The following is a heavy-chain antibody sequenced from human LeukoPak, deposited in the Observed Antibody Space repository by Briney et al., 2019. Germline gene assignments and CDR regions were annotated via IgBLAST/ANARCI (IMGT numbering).Heavy chain of an antibody. CDR1: GESFSGYY. Sequence: PSETLSLTCAVYGESFSGYYWSWIRQPPGKGLEWIGEINHSGSTKYNPSLKSRVTISVDTSKNQFSLKLSSVTAADTAVYYCARGGPQASWDRLTCYQGPLYYFDFWGQGTLVTVSS. J-gene: IGHJ4*02. V-gene: IGHV4-34*01. CDR3: ARGGPQASWDRLTCYQGPLYYFDF. CDR2: INHSGST. D-gene: IGHD3-9*01.